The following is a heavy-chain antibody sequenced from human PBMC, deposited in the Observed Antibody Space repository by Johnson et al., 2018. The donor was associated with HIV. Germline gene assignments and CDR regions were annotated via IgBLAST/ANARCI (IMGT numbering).Heavy chain of an antibody. Sequence: QVQLVESGGGVVQPGRSLRLSCAASGFTFRSYAIHWVRQAPGKGLEWVAVISYDGTNKYSADSVKGRFTISRDNSKNTLYLQMGSLRAEDMAVYYCAREGRGSSSGAFDIWGQGTMVTVSS. CDR3: AREGRGSSSGAFDI. D-gene: IGHD6-6*01. CDR2: ISYDGTNK. CDR1: GFTFRSYA. V-gene: IGHV3-30*14. J-gene: IGHJ3*02.